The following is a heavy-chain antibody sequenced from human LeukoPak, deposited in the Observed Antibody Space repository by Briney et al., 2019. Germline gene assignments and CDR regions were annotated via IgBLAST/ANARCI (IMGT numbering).Heavy chain of an antibody. CDR2: IYYSGST. Sequence: SETLSLTCTVSGGSISSYYWSWIRQPPGKGLEWIGYIYYSGSTNYNPSLKSRVTISVDTSKNQFSLKLSSVTAADTAVYYCASGSSSWLRTGRPWYFQHWGQGTLVTVSS. V-gene: IGHV4-59*01. CDR3: ASGSSSWLRTGRPWYFQH. CDR1: GGSISSYY. D-gene: IGHD6-13*01. J-gene: IGHJ1*01.